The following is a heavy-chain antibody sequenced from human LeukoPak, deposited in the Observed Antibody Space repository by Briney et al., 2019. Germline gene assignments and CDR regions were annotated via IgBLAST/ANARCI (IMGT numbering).Heavy chain of an antibody. Sequence: QAGGSLRLSCAASGFTFSSYAMHWVRQAPGKGLEWVAVISYDGSNKYYADSVKGRFTISRDNSKNTLYLQMNSLRAEDTAVYYCATLTRIAVAGRVDYWGQGTLVTVSS. CDR2: ISYDGSNK. V-gene: IGHV3-30-3*01. CDR3: ATLTRIAVAGRVDY. D-gene: IGHD6-19*01. J-gene: IGHJ4*02. CDR1: GFTFSSYA.